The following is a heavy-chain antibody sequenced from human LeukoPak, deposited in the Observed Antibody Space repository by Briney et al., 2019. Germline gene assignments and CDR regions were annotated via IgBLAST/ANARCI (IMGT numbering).Heavy chain of an antibody. CDR1: GFTFSSYG. Sequence: GGSLRLSCAASGFTFSSYGMHWVRQAPGKGLEWVAFIRYDGSNKYYADSVKGRFTISRDNSKNTLYLQMNSLRAEDTAVYYCAKIGPYYYDSSGYSFWGQGTLVTVSS. CDR3: AKIGPYYYDSSGYSF. D-gene: IGHD3-22*01. J-gene: IGHJ4*02. V-gene: IGHV3-30*02. CDR2: IRYDGSNK.